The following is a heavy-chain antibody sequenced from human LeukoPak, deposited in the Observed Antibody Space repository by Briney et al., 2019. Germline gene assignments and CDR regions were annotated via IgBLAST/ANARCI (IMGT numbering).Heavy chain of an antibody. V-gene: IGHV4-31*03. CDR3: ARDREYNWNDPGAFDI. Sequence: NTSETLSLTCTVSGGSISSGGYYWSWIRQHPGKGLEWIGYIYYSGGTYYNPSLKSRVTISVDTSKNQFSLKLSSVTAADTAVYYCARDREYNWNDPGAFDIWGQGTMVTVSS. J-gene: IGHJ3*02. D-gene: IGHD1-20*01. CDR1: GGSISSGGYY. CDR2: IYYSGGT.